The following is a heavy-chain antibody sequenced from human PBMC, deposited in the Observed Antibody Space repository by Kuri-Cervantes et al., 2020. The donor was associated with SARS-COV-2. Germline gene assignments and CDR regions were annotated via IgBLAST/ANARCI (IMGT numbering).Heavy chain of an antibody. Sequence: GESLKIFWAASGFTFSSYDMHWVRQATGKVLEWVSAIGTAGDPYYPGSVKGRFTISRENAKNSLYLQMNSLRAEDTAVYYCAKSRDLYDYVWGSYGDWGQGTLVTVSS. J-gene: IGHJ4*02. CDR1: GFTFSSYD. CDR3: AKSRDLYDYVWGSYGD. V-gene: IGHV3-13*05. D-gene: IGHD3-16*01. CDR2: IGTAGDP.